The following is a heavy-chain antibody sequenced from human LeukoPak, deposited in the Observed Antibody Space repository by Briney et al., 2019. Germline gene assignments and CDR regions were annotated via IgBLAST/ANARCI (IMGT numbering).Heavy chain of an antibody. CDR3: AKDMGYYYDSSGPRVDY. CDR2: ISWNSGSI. CDR1: GFTFDDYA. J-gene: IGHJ4*02. D-gene: IGHD3-22*01. Sequence: PGGSLRLSCAASGFTFDDYAMHWVRQAPGKGLEWVSGISWNSGSIGYADSVKGRFTISRDNAKNSLYLQMNSLRAEDTASYYCAKDMGYYYDSSGPRVDYWGQGTLVTVSS. V-gene: IGHV3-9*01.